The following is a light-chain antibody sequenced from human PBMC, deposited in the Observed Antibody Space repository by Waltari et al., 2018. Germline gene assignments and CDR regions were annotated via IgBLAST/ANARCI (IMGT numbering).Light chain of an antibody. CDR3: QQRSNWLT. CDR1: QTVSNY. Sequence: TLPCRASQTVSNYLPWYHQKPGQAPRLLIYDASNRATGIPARFSGSGSGTDFALTTSSLEPEDFTFYYCQQRSNWLTFGGGTKVEIK. V-gene: IGKV3-11*01. J-gene: IGKJ4*01. CDR2: DAS.